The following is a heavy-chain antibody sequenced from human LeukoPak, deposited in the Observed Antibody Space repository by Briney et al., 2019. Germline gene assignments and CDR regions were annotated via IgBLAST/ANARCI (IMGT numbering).Heavy chain of an antibody. D-gene: IGHD1-26*01. V-gene: IGHV3-48*01. CDR2: VSSSSSTI. J-gene: IGHJ4*02. CDR3: ASGLVVGAFFPSDY. CDR1: GFTFSSYS. Sequence: GGSLRLSCAASGFTFSSYSMNWVRQAPGKGLEWVSYVSSSSSTIYYADSVKGRFTISRDNAKNSLYLQMNSLRAEDTAVYYCASGLVVGAFFPSDYWGQGTLVTVSS.